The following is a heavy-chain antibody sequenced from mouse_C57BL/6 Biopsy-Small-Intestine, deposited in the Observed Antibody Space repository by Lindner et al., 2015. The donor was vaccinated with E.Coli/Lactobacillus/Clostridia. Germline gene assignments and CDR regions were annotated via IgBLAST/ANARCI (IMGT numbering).Heavy chain of an antibody. CDR1: GISITTGNYR. CDR3: ARDGAYDGYFDV. J-gene: IGHJ1*03. V-gene: IGHV3-5*01. CDR2: IYFSGAI. D-gene: IGHD2-12*01. Sequence: VQLQESGPGLVKPSQTVFLTCTVTGISITTGNYRWSWIRQFPGNKLEWIGYIYFSGAITYNPSLTSRTTITRDTPKNQFFLEMNSLTAEDTATYFCARDGAYDGYFDVWGTGTTVTVSS.